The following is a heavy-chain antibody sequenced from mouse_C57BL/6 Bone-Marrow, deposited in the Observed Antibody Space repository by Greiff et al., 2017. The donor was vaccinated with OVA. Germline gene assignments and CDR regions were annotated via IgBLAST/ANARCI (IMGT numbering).Heavy chain of an antibody. V-gene: IGHV1-55*01. J-gene: IGHJ1*03. CDR1: GYTFTSYW. D-gene: IGHD2-3*01. CDR2: IYPGSGST. CDR3: ARVDDGYQFSHWYFDV. Sequence: QVQLQQPGAELVKPGASVKMSCKASGYTFTSYWITWVKQRPGQGLEWIGDIYPGSGSTNYNEKFKSKATLTVDTSSSTAYMQRSSLTSEDSAVYYCARVDDGYQFSHWYFDVWGTGTTVTVSS.